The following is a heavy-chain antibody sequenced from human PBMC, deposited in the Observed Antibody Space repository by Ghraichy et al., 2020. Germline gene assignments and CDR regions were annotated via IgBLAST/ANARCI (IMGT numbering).Heavy chain of an antibody. J-gene: IGHJ4*02. D-gene: IGHD3-3*01. CDR3: AKEGDTIFGVVIIPHFDY. CDR1: GFTFSSYA. Sequence: GGSLRLSCAASGFTFSSYAMSWVRQAPGKGLEWVSAISGSGGSTYYADSVKGRFTISRDNSKNTLYLQMNSLRAEDTAVYYCAKEGDTIFGVVIIPHFDYWGQGTLVTVSS. CDR2: ISGSGGST. V-gene: IGHV3-23*01.